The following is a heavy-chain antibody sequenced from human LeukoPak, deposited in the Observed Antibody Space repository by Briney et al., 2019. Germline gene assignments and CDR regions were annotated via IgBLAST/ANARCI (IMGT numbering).Heavy chain of an antibody. Sequence: PSETLSPTCDVSGSSVNSDQYWGWMRHSPGAGLEWIGSVHQTGSPYYNPSLESRVSLSIDSTKNSFSLRLSSVTAADTAVYYCAMLRLGELSLLGDAYDIWGQGTMVTVSS. J-gene: IGHJ3*02. V-gene: IGHV4-38-2*01. D-gene: IGHD3-16*02. CDR1: GSSVNSDQY. CDR2: VHQTGSP. CDR3: AMLRLGELSLLGDAYDI.